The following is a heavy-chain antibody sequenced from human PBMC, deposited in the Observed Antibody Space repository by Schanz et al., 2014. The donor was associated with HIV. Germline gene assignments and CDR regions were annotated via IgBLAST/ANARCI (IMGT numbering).Heavy chain of an antibody. D-gene: IGHD2-21*01. CDR3: AAGLIRYFFDY. CDR2: VYIGDST. V-gene: IGHV3-53*02. Sequence: EVQLVETGGGLIQPGGSLRLYCAVSGFTISSHYMSWVRQAPGKGLEWVSVVYIGDSTFYANSVKGRFTISRDDSKNTLYLQMNSLRAEDTAMYYCAAGLIRYFFDYWGQGTLVTVSS. J-gene: IGHJ4*02. CDR1: GFTISSHY.